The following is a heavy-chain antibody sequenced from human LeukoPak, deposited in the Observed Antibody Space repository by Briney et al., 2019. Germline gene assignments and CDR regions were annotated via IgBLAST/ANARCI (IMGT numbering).Heavy chain of an antibody. CDR2: INPSGGST. J-gene: IGHJ4*02. Sequence: ASLRVSCMASGYTFTSYYMHWVRRAPGQGLEWMGIINPSGGSTSYAQKFQGRVTMTRDTSTSTVYMELSSLRSEDTAVYYCARDFSRATVTTTDYWGQGTLVTVSS. CDR1: GYTFTSYY. V-gene: IGHV1-46*01. CDR3: ARDFSRATVTTTDY. D-gene: IGHD4-17*01.